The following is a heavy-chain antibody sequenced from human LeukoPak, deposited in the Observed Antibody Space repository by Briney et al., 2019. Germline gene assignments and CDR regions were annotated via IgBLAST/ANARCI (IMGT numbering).Heavy chain of an antibody. D-gene: IGHD1-26*01. CDR1: GGTFSSYA. CDR2: IIPIFGTA. V-gene: IGHV1-69*05. Sequence: SVKVSCKASGGTFSSYAISWVRQAPGQGLEWMGGIIPIFGTANYAQKFQGRVTITTDESTSTAYMELSSLRSEDTAVYYCASSIVGAREFDYWGQGTLVTVSS. J-gene: IGHJ4*02. CDR3: ASSIVGAREFDY.